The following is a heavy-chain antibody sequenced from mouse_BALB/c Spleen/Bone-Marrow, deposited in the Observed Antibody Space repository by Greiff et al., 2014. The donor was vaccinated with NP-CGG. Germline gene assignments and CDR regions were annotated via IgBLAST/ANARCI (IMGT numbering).Heavy chain of an antibody. J-gene: IGHJ3*01. CDR1: GFNIKDTY. V-gene: IGHV14-3*02. CDR2: IDPANGNT. D-gene: IGHD1-1*01. CDR3: AKYYYGSSLFAY. Sequence: EVQLQQSGAELVKPGASVKLSCTASGFNIKDTYMHWVKQRPEQGLEWIGRIDPANGNTKYDPKFQGKATITADTSSNTAYLQLSSLTSEDTAVYYCAKYYYGSSLFAYWGQGTLVTVSA.